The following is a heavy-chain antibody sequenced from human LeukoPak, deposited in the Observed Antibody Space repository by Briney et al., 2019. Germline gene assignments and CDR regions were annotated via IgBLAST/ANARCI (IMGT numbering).Heavy chain of an antibody. J-gene: IGHJ6*03. D-gene: IGHD6-13*01. CDR3: AREAIAAAGFYYYYYMDV. Sequence: ASVKVSCKASGYTFTSYDINWVRQATGQGLEWMGWMNPNSGNTGYAQKFQGRVTMTRNTSISTAYMELSSLRSEDTAVYYCAREAIAAAGFYYYYYMDVWGKGTTVTISS. V-gene: IGHV1-8*01. CDR1: GYTFTSYD. CDR2: MNPNSGNT.